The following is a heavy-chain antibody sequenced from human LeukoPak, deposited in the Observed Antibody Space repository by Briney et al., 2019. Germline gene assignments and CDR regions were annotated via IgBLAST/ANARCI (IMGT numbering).Heavy chain of an antibody. CDR2: IYSGGST. CDR1: GFTVSSNY. J-gene: IGHJ6*02. V-gene: IGHV3-53*01. D-gene: IGHD1-26*01. CDR3: AREGWEPVPYYYYGMDV. Sequence: GGSLRLSCAASGFTVSSNYMSWVRQAPGKGLEWVSVIYSGGSTYYADSVKGRFTISRDNSKNTLYLQMNSLRAEDTAVYYCAREGWEPVPYYYYGMDVWGQGTTVTVSS.